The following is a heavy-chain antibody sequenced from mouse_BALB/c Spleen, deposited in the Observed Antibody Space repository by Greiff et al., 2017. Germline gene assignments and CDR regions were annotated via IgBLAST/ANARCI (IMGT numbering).Heavy chain of an antibody. CDR2: ISSGGSYT. CDR3: ARAHYKEAWFAY. D-gene: IGHD1-2*01. J-gene: IGHJ3*01. V-gene: IGHV5-9-4*01. CDR1: GFTFSSYA. Sequence: EVHLVESGGGLVKPGGSLKLSCAASGFTFSSYAMSWVRQSPEKRLEWVAEISSGGSYTYYPDTVTGRFTISRDNAKNTLYLEMSSLRSEDTAMYYCARAHYKEAWFAYWGQGTLVTVSA.